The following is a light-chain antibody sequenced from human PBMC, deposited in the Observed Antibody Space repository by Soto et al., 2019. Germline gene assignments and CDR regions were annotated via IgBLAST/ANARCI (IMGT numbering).Light chain of an antibody. Sequence: DIQRTQSPSSLSVYVGDRVTINCRARQGISNYLSWYQQKPWKVSTRLICAASNLQSGVPSRFSGSGSGTDFTLTIRSLQPEDVATYYCKHYNIASWTFDKGTNVDIK. CDR3: KHYNIASWT. V-gene: IGKV1-27*01. J-gene: IGKJ1*01. CDR1: QGISNY. CDR2: AAS.